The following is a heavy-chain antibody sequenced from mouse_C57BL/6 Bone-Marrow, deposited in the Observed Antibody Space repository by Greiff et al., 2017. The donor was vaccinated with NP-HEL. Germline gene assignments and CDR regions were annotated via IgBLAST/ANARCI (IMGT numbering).Heavy chain of an antibody. V-gene: IGHV1-81*01. J-gene: IGHJ3*01. Sequence: QVQLQQSGAELARPGASVTLSCKASGYTFTSYGISWVKQRTGQGLEWIGEIYPRSGNTYYNEKFKGKATLTADKSSSTAYMELRSLTSEDSAVYFCARDYGSSPWFAYWGQGTLVTVSA. CDR2: IYPRSGNT. CDR3: ARDYGSSPWFAY. D-gene: IGHD1-1*01. CDR1: GYTFTSYG.